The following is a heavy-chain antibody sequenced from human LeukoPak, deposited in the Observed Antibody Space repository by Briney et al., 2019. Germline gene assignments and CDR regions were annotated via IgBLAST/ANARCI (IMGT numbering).Heavy chain of an antibody. CDR1: GGTFSSYA. CDR2: IIPIFGTA. D-gene: IGHD1-26*01. J-gene: IGHJ4*02. Sequence: ASVKVSCKASGGTFSSYAISWVRQAPGQGLEWMGGIIPIFGTANYAQKLQGRVTMTTDTSTSTAYMELRSLRSDDTAVYYCARDEPIVGATSIDYWGQGTLVTVSS. CDR3: ARDEPIVGATSIDY. V-gene: IGHV1-69*05.